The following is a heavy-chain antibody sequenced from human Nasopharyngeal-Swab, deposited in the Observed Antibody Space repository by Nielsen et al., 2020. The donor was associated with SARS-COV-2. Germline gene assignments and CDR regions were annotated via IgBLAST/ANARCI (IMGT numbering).Heavy chain of an antibody. J-gene: IGHJ4*02. CDR2: IYYSGST. Sequence: LRLSCTVSGGSISSGGYYWSWIRQHPGKGLEWIGYIYYSGSTYYTPSLKSRVTISVDTSKNQFSLKLSSVTAADTAVYYCARQNGTTPPEYWGQGTLVTVSS. D-gene: IGHD1-7*01. V-gene: IGHV4-31*03. CDR1: GGSISSGGYY. CDR3: ARQNGTTPPEY.